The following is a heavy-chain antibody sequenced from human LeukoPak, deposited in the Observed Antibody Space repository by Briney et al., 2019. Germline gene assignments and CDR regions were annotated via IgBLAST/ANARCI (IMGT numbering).Heavy chain of an antibody. D-gene: IGHD6-13*01. V-gene: IGHV3-23*01. CDR2: ISGSGGST. CDR3: AKAPFIAAAAYYFDY. J-gene: IGHJ4*02. CDR1: GFTFSSYA. Sequence: TGGSLRLSCAASGFTFSSYAMSWVRQAPGKGLEWVSAISGSGGSTYYADSVKGRFTISRDNSKNTLYLQMNSLRAEDTAVYYCAKAPFIAAAAYYFDYWGQGTLVTVSS.